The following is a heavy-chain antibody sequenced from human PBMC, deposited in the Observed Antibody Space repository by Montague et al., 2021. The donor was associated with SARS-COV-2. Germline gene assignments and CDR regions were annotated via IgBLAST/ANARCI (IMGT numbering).Heavy chain of an antibody. J-gene: IGHJ4*02. V-gene: IGHV4-34*01. CDR3: ASHPVFQQLYS. CDR2: MQHTGIT. D-gene: IGHD6-13*01. CDR1: SQCPCRVT. Sequence: SETLSLTCAVESQCPCRVTQARIGRAHAWTALTNFARMQHTGITNYNPSLRSRVSISLDTSKNQFSLTLNSVTAADTAIYYCASHPVFQQLYSWGQGTLVSVSS.